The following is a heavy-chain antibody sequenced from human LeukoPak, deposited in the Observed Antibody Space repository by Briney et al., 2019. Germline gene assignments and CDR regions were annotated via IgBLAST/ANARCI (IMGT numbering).Heavy chain of an antibody. CDR1: GFTFSNYW. CDR3: ARVRFVRGQAGSDY. D-gene: IGHD3-10*01. V-gene: IGHV3-7*01. Sequence: GGSLRLSCAASGFTFSNYWMGWVRQAPGKGLEWVANIKQDGSEKYYVDSVKGRFTISRDNAKASLYLQMNSLRAEDTAVYYCARVRFVRGQAGSDYLGQGTLVTVS. J-gene: IGHJ4*02. CDR2: IKQDGSEK.